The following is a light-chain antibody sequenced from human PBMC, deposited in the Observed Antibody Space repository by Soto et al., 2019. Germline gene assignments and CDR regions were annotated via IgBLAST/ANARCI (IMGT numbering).Light chain of an antibody. V-gene: IGKV1-5*03. CDR3: QHYNSYSEA. CDR1: QTISSW. Sequence: DIQMTQSPSTLSGFLGARVALTCRASQTISSWLAWYQQKPGKAPKLLIYKASTLKSGVPSRFSGSGSGTEFTLTISSLQPDDFATYYCQHYNSYSEAFGQGTKVDI. CDR2: KAS. J-gene: IGKJ1*01.